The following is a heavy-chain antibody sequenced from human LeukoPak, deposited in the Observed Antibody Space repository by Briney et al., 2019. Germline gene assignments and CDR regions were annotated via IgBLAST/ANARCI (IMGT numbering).Heavy chain of an antibody. Sequence: ASVKVSCKASGYTFTGYYMHWVRQAPGQGLEWMGWINPSSGGTNYAQKFQGRVTMTRDTSISTAYMELSRLRSDDTAVYYCASHDPSYYDSSGYFDANFDYWGQGTLVTVSS. V-gene: IGHV1-2*02. J-gene: IGHJ4*02. D-gene: IGHD3-22*01. CDR1: GYTFTGYY. CDR3: ASHDPSYYDSSGYFDANFDY. CDR2: INPSSGGT.